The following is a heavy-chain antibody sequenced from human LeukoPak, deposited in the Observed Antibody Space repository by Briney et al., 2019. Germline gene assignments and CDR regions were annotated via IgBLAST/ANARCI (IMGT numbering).Heavy chain of an antibody. V-gene: IGHV3-7*01. D-gene: IGHD3-10*01. CDR1: GLTFSSYC. J-gene: IGHJ3*01. CDR3: ARDGFSPIDAFDA. Sequence: GGSLRLSCAVSGLTFSSYCMSWVRQAPGKRLEWVANMKQDGSQKHYVASVKGRFTISKDNAKNSLYMQMNSLRTDNTVVYYFARDGFSPIDAFDAWGQGTMVTVSS. CDR2: MKQDGSQK.